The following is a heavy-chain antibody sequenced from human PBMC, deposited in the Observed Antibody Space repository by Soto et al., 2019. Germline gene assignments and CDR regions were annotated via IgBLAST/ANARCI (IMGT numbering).Heavy chain of an antibody. D-gene: IGHD4-17*01. CDR1: GYSFTSYW. CDR3: ARLSSYGDYGLYYFDY. V-gene: IGHV5-51*01. CDR2: IYPGDSDT. J-gene: IGHJ4*02. Sequence: GESLKISCKGSGYSFTSYWIGWVRQMPGKGLEWMGIIYPGDSDTRYSPSFQGQVTISADKSISTAYLQWSSLKASDTAMYYCARLSSYGDYGLYYFDYWGQGTLVTVSS.